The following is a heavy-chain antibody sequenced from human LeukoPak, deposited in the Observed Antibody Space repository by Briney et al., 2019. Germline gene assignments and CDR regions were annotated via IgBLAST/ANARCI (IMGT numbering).Heavy chain of an antibody. CDR1: GGTFSNYA. D-gene: IGHD3-22*01. CDR2: ISAYNGNT. J-gene: IGHJ3*02. V-gene: IGHV1-18*01. CDR3: ARVHGRTYYYDSSGYPLHAFDI. Sequence: ASVKVSCKASGGTFSNYAISWVRQAPGQGLEWMGWISAYNGNTNYAQKLQGRVTMTTDTSTSTAYMELRSLRSDDTAVYYCARVHGRTYYYDSSGYPLHAFDIWGQGTMVTVSS.